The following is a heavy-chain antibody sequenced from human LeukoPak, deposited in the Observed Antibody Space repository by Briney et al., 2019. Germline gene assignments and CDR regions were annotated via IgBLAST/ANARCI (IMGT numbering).Heavy chain of an antibody. CDR2: IKQDGSEK. D-gene: IGHD3-3*01. CDR3: ARDRNTDFWSGYYTNYFDD. CDR1: GFDFSTQW. V-gene: IGHV3-7*01. Sequence: GGSLRLSCAASGFDFSTQWMSWVRQAPGKGLEWVATIKQDGSEKYYVDSVKGRFTISRDNAKNSLYLHMNSLRAGDTAVYYCARDRNTDFWSGYYTNYFDDWGQGTLVSVSS. J-gene: IGHJ4*02.